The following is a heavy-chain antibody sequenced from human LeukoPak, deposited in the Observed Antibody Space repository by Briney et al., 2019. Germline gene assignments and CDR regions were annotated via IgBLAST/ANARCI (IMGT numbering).Heavy chain of an antibody. D-gene: IGHD5-12*01. V-gene: IGHV4-38-2*02. CDR1: GYSISSGYY. CDR3: ARVSGYDWESFYDY. Sequence: SETLSLTCTVSGYSISSGYYWGWIRQPPGKGLEWIGNIDYSGTTHYNPSLKSRVTISIDTSKNQFSLKLSSVTAADTAMYYCARVSGYDWESFYDYWGQGSLVTVSS. J-gene: IGHJ4*02. CDR2: IDYSGTT.